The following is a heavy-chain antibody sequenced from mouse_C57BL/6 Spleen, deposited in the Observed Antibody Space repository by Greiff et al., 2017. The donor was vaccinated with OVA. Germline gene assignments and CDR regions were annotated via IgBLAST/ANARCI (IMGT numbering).Heavy chain of an antibody. CDR2: IWSGGST. D-gene: IGHD1-1*01. V-gene: IGHV2-2*01. CDR1: GFSLTSYG. J-gene: IGHJ4*01. CDR3: ARRGGITTGYYYAMDY. Sequence: VQLVESGPGLVQPSQSLSITCTVSGFSLTSYGVHWVRQSPGKGLEWLGVIWSGGSTDYNAAFISRLSISKDNSKSQVFFKMNSLQADDTAIYYCARRGGITTGYYYAMDYWGQGTSVTVSS.